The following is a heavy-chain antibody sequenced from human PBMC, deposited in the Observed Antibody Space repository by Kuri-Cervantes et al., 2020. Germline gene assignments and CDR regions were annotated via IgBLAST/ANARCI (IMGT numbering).Heavy chain of an antibody. D-gene: IGHD6-13*01. V-gene: IGHV1-3*01. CDR2: INAGNGNT. CDR3: ARDFIAAATYYYYYMDV. J-gene: IGHJ6*03. Sequence: ASVKVSCKASGYTFTSYAMHWVRQAPGQRLEWMGWINAGNGNTKYSQKFQGRATITRDTSASTAYMELSSLRSEDTAVYYCARDFIAAATYYYYYMDVWGKGTTVTVSS. CDR1: GYTFTSYA.